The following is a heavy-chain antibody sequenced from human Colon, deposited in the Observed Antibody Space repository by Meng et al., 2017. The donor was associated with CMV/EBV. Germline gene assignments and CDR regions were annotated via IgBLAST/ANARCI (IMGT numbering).Heavy chain of an antibody. V-gene: IGHV1-18*01. D-gene: IGHD1-26*01. CDR3: VRESQSGSYIYLQH. CDR1: GYTFTNYG. CDR2: ISAYTGDT. J-gene: IGHJ1*01. Sequence: QVQLVPSGAEVKKPGASVKVSCKASGYTFTNYGISWVRQAPGQGLEWMGWISAYTGDTYYAQKFQGRVTMTTDTSTSTAYMELRSLRSDDTAVYYCVRESQSGSYIYLQHWGQGTLVTASS.